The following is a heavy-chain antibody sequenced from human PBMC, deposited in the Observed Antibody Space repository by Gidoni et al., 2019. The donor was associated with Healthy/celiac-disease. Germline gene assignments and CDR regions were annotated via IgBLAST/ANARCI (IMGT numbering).Heavy chain of an antibody. CDR1: GGTFSSYA. V-gene: IGHV1-69*01. J-gene: IGHJ4*02. CDR2: IIPIFGTA. D-gene: IGHD3-10*01. Sequence: QVQLVQSGAEVKKPGSSVKVSCKASGGTFSSYAISWVRQAPGQGLEWMGGIIPIFGTANYAQKFQGRVTITADESTSTAYMELSSLRSEDTAVYYCARDSGVTMVRGVLVDYFDYWCQGTLVTVSS. CDR3: ARDSGVTMVRGVLVDYFDY.